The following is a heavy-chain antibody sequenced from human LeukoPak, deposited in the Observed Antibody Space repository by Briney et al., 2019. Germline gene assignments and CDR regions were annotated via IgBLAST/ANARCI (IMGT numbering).Heavy chain of an antibody. CDR3: ARASKRYSSSWQHFDY. D-gene: IGHD6-13*01. V-gene: IGHV3-48*01. Sequence: PGGSLRLSCAASGFTFRSYSMNWVHQAPGKGLERVSYISSSSSTIYYADSVKGRFPISRDNAKNSLHLQMNSLRAQATALYSLARASKRYSSSWQHFDYWGEGTLVTVSS. CDR2: ISSSSSTI. CDR1: GFTFRSYS. J-gene: IGHJ4*02.